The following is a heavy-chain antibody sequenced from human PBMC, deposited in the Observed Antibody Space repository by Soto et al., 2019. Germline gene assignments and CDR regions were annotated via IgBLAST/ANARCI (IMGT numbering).Heavy chain of an antibody. CDR3: AKPTVPFGRTVVAGPFDN. CDR2: ILYDGSNK. Sequence: GGSLRLSCAASGFTFSSFGMHWVRQATGKGLEWVAVILYDGSNKYYADSVKGRFTISRDNSKNTLYLQMNSLRAEDTAVFYCAKPTVPFGRTVVAGPFDNWGQGTLVTVSS. D-gene: IGHD6-19*01. CDR1: GFTFSSFG. V-gene: IGHV3-30*18. J-gene: IGHJ4*02.